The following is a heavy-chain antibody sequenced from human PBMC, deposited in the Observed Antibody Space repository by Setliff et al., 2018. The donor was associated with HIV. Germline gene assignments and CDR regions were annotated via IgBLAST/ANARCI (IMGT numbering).Heavy chain of an antibody. CDR1: GYTFTSDY. J-gene: IGHJ3*01. V-gene: IGHV1-2*02. CDR2: INPNSGGT. CDR3: ARPAARYTWNDISPNDAFDV. D-gene: IGHD1-1*01. Sequence: ASVKVSCKASGYTFTSDYIHWVRQAPGQGLEWMGIINPNSGGTTYAQKFQGRVTMTRDTSISTAYMELTSLRSEDTAVYYCARPAARYTWNDISPNDAFDVWGQGAVVTVSS.